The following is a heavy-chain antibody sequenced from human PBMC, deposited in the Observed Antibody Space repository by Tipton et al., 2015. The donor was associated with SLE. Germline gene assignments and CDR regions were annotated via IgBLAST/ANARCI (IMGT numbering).Heavy chain of an antibody. CDR1: GGSISSYY. Sequence: TLSLTCTVSGGSISSYYWSWVRQSPGKGLEWIGYIYYSGSTNYNPSLKSRVTISVDTSKNQFSLKLSSVTAADTAVYYCARSRYSSSSYYYYYMDVWGKGTTVTVSS. V-gene: IGHV4-59*01. CDR3: ARSRYSSSSYYYYYMDV. D-gene: IGHD6-6*01. J-gene: IGHJ6*03. CDR2: IYYSGST.